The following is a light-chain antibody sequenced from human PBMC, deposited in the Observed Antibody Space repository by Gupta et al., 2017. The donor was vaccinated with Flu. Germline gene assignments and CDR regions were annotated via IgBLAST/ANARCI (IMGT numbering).Light chain of an antibody. CDR1: QSINSNF. V-gene: IGKV3-20*01. CDR2: GAS. CDR3: QQYGLSAWT. J-gene: IGKJ1*01. Sequence: GTLSLSPGERATLSCGASQSINSNFLAWYQQKPGQAPRLLIFGASSRATGVPDRFRGSGSGTEFILTISRLEPEDFAVYYCQQYGLSAWTFGQGTKVEIK.